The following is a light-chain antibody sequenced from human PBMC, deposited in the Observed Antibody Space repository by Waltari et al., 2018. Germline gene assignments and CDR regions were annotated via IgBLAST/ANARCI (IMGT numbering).Light chain of an antibody. CDR1: QDISNY. CDR2: DAS. CDR3: QQYDNLPYT. Sequence: DIQMTQSPSFLSASVGDRVTITCQASQDISNYLNWYQQKPGKAPKLLIYDASNLETRVPSRFSGSGSETDFTFTISSLQPEDIATYYCQQYDNLPYTFGQGTKLEIK. V-gene: IGKV1-33*01. J-gene: IGKJ2*01.